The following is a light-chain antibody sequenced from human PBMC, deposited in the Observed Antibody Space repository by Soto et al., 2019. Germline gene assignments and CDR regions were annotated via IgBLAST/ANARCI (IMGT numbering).Light chain of an antibody. CDR1: QSVSSSD. CDR2: GAS. CDR3: RQCGSSCT. V-gene: IGKV3-20*01. J-gene: IGKJ2*02. Sequence: ESVLTQSPGTLSLSPGERATLSCRASQSVSSSDLAGYQQKPGQAPRHLIYGASTRATDIPDRFSGSGSGTDFTLSISRLEPEDFAVYYCRQCGSSCTFGQGTNLEIK.